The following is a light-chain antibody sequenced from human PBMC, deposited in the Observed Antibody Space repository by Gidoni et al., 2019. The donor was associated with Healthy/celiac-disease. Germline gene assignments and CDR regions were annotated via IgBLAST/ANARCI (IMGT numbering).Light chain of an antibody. V-gene: IGKV4-1*01. Sequence: DIVMTQSPDSLAVSLGERATINCKSSQSVLYSSNNKNYLAWYQQKPGQPPKLLIYWASTRESGVPDRFSGSGSGTDFTLTISSLPAEDVAVYYCQQYYSTPKPFAQXTKVEIQ. J-gene: IGKJ1*01. CDR1: QSVLYSSNNKNY. CDR2: WAS. CDR3: QQYYSTPKP.